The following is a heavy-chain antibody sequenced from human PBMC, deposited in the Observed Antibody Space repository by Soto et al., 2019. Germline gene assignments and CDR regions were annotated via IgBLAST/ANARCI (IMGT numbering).Heavy chain of an antibody. D-gene: IGHD3-22*01. Sequence: PSETLSLTCTVSGGSISSGDYYWSWIRQPPGKGLEWTGYIYYSGSTYYNPSLKSRVTISVDTSKNQFSLKLSSVTAADTAVYYCARERNNYYDSSGLRWFDPWGQGTLVTVSS. CDR3: ARERNNYYDSSGLRWFDP. V-gene: IGHV4-30-4*01. J-gene: IGHJ5*02. CDR1: GGSISSGDYY. CDR2: IYYSGST.